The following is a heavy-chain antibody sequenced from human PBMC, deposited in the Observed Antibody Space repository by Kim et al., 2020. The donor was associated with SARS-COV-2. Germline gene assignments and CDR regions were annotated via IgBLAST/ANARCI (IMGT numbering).Heavy chain of an antibody. CDR1: GYSISSGYY. Sequence: SETLSLTCTVSGYSISSGYYWGWVRQPPGKGLEWIAIIYHSGSTYYNPSLKSRVTISIDTSKNQFSLKLNSVTAADTAVYYCARWSGYSYGGDAFDIWGQGTMVTVSS. CDR3: ARWSGYSYGGDAFDI. CDR2: IYHSGST. J-gene: IGHJ3*02. D-gene: IGHD5-18*01. V-gene: IGHV4-38-2*02.